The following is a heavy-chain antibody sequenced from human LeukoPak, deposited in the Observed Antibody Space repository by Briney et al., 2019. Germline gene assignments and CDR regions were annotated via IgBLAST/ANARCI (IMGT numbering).Heavy chain of an antibody. CDR3: AKFFGLGDFWAIVYYYYGMDV. V-gene: IGHV3-23*01. J-gene: IGHJ6*02. CDR1: GFTFNNYA. D-gene: IGHD3-3*01. Sequence: RTGGSLRLSCAASGFTFNNYAMTWVRQAPGKGLEWVSTISDSVSGGSTYYADSVKGRFTISRDNSKNTLYLQMNSLRAEDTAVYYCAKFFGLGDFWAIVYYYYGMDVWGQGTTVTVSS. CDR2: ISDSVSGGST.